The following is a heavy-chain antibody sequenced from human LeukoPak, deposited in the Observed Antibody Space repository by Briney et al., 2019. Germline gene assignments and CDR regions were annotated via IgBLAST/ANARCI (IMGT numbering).Heavy chain of an antibody. J-gene: IGHJ3*02. V-gene: IGHV4-61*02. Sequence: SQTLSLTCTVSGDPIRSDSYYWNWLRQPAGKGLEWIGRIYGSGSTNYNPSLKSRVTISLDTSKNQFSLKLSSVTAADTAVYYCARDIHCSGGSCYPNDAFDIWGQGTMVTVSS. CDR3: ARDIHCSGGSCYPNDAFDI. CDR1: GDPIRSDSYY. CDR2: IYGSGST. D-gene: IGHD2-15*01.